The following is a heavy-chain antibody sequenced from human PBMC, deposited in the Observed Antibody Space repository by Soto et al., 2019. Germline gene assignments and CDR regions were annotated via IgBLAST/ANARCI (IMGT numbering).Heavy chain of an antibody. CDR1: GYTFTSYD. CDR2: MNPNSGNT. V-gene: IGHV1-8*01. J-gene: IGHJ3*02. D-gene: IGHD3-9*01. CDR3: ARVLRYFDWDYAFDI. Sequence: GASVKVSCKASGYTFTSYDINWVRQATGQGLEWMGWMNPNSGNTGYAQKFQGRVTMTRNTSISTAYMELNSLRAEDTAVYYCARVLRYFDWDYAFDIWGQGTMVTVSS.